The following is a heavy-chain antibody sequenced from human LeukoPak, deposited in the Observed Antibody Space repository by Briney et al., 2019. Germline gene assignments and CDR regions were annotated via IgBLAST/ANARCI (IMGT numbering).Heavy chain of an antibody. CDR3: AKDPQVVELPATELGY. Sequence: GGSLRLSCAASGFTFSSYAMSWVRQAPGKGLEWVSAISGSGGSTYYADSVKGRFTISRDNSKNTLYLQMNSLRAEDTAVYYCAKDPQVVELPATELGYWGQGTLVTVSS. CDR1: GFTFSSYA. D-gene: IGHD1-7*01. CDR2: ISGSGGST. J-gene: IGHJ4*02. V-gene: IGHV3-23*01.